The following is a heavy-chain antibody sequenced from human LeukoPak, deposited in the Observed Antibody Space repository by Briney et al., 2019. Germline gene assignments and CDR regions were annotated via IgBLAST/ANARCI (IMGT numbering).Heavy chain of an antibody. Sequence: KPSETLSLTCTVSGGSISGYYWSWIRQPAGRGLEWIGRIYTSGSTDYNPSLKSRVTISVDTSKNQFSLKLSSVTAADTAVYYCARGLSPLTIVVVVAAHNWFDPWGQGTLVTVSS. J-gene: IGHJ5*02. D-gene: IGHD2-15*01. CDR1: GGSISGYY. CDR3: ARGLSPLTIVVVVAAHNWFDP. CDR2: IYTSGST. V-gene: IGHV4-4*07.